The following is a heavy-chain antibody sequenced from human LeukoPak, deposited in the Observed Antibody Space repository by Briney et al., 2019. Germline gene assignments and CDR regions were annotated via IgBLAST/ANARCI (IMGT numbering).Heavy chain of an antibody. J-gene: IGHJ4*02. V-gene: IGHV4-34*01. Sequence: SETLSLTCAVYGGSFSGYYWSWIRQPPGKGLEWIGEINHSGSTNYNPSLKSRVTISVDTSKNQFSLKLSSVTAADTAVYYCARGATRNFDYWGQGTLVTVSS. CDR1: GGSFSGYY. CDR3: ARGATRNFDY. CDR2: INHSGST.